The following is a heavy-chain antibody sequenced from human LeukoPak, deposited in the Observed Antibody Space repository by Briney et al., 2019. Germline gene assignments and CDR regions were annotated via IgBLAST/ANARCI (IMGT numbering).Heavy chain of an antibody. CDR2: ISSEGGST. D-gene: IGHD6-6*01. J-gene: IGHJ4*02. CDR1: GFTFSNYA. CDR3: AKYTQSSSSSFDY. V-gene: IGHV3-64*02. Sequence: GGSLRLSCAASGFTFSNYAIHWVRQAPGKGLQYVSAISSEGGSTYYADSVKGRFSISRDNSKNTVNLQMGSLRAEDTAVYYCAKYTQSSSSSFDYWGQGTLVTVSS.